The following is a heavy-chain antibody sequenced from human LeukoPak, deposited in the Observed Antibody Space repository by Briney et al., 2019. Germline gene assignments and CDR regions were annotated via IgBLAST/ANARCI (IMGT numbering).Heavy chain of an antibody. V-gene: IGHV4-31*03. D-gene: IGHD6-13*01. CDR2: IYYSGST. Sequence: SETLSLTCTVSGGSISSGGYYWSWIRQHPGKGLEWIGYIYYSGSTYYNPSLKSRVTISEDTSKNQFSLKLSSVTAADTAVYYCARSSSSSWYTPYYFDYWGQGTLVTVSS. CDR1: GGSISSGGYY. J-gene: IGHJ4*02. CDR3: ARSSSSSWYTPYYFDY.